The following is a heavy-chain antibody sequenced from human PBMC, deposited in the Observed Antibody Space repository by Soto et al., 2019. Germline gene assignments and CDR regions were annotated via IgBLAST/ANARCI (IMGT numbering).Heavy chain of an antibody. Sequence: GGSLRLSCAASGFTFSDYYMSWIRQAPGKGLEWVSYISSSGSTIYYADSVKGRFTISRDNAKNSLYLQMNSLRAEDTAVYYCTRSWITMVRGGDYGMDVWGQGTMVTVSS. CDR3: TRSWITMVRGGDYGMDV. CDR2: ISSSGSTI. V-gene: IGHV3-11*01. CDR1: GFTFSDYY. D-gene: IGHD3-10*01. J-gene: IGHJ6*02.